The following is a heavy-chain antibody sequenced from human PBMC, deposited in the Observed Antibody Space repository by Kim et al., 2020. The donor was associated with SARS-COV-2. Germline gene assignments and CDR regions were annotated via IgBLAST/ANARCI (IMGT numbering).Heavy chain of an antibody. D-gene: IGHD4-4*01. Sequence: SNTLSLTCTVSGGSISSGGYYWSWIRQHPRKCLEWIGYIYYSGRTYYNPSLKSRLTISLDTSKNQFSLKLSSVTAADTAVYYCARAKSNNSDYSVEAFDIWGQGTMVTVS. J-gene: IGHJ3*02. CDR3: ARAKSNNSDYSVEAFDI. CDR1: GGSISSGGYY. V-gene: IGHV4-31*03. CDR2: IYYSGRT.